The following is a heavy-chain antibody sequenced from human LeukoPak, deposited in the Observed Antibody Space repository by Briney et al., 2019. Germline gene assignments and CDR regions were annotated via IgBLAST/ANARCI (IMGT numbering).Heavy chain of an antibody. CDR2: IYPTDSET. V-gene: IGHV5-51*01. J-gene: IGHJ6*04. CDR1: GHNFTTYW. Sequence: GESLKISCQGSGHNFTTYWIGWVRQKPGEGLEWMGLIYPTDSETKYNPSFQGQVTFSAEKSTRTAYLQWDTLKASDTATYYCTSRRAPYYFYIDVWGKGTTVTVSS. D-gene: IGHD3-10*01. CDR3: TSRRAPYYFYIDV.